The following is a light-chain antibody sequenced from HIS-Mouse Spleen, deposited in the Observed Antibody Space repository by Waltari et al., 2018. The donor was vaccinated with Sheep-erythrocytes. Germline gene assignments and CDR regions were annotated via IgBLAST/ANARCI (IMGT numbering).Light chain of an antibody. CDR3: QQANSFPQT. V-gene: IGKV1-5*03. CDR2: KAS. CDR1: QSISSW. Sequence: DIRMTQSPSTLSASVGDRVTITCRASQSISSWLAWYQQKPGKAPKLLIYKASSLESGVPSRFSGSGSGTEFTLTISSLQPDDFATYYCQQANSFPQTFGQGTKVEIK. J-gene: IGKJ1*01.